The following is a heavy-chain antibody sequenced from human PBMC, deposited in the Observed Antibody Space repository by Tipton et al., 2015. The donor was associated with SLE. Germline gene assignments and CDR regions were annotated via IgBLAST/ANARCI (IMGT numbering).Heavy chain of an antibody. D-gene: IGHD6-19*01. CDR2: IYYSGST. CDR3: ARRKIAVAAYYFDY. V-gene: IGHV4-59*11. CDR1: GGSISSHY. J-gene: IGHJ4*02. Sequence: TLSLTCTVSGGSISSHYWSWIRQPPGKGLEWIGYIYYSGSTNYNPSLKSRVTISVDTSKNQFSLKLSSVTAADTAVYYCARRKIAVAAYYFDYWGQGTLVTVSS.